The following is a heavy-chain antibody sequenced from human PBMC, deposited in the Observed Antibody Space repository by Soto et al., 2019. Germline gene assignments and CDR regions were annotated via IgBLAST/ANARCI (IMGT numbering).Heavy chain of an antibody. D-gene: IGHD3-10*01. V-gene: IGHV3-30*18. CDR3: AKDRMGAGVRGYFDY. J-gene: IGHJ4*02. Sequence: QVQLVESGGGVVQPGRSLRLSCAASGFTFSSYGMHWVRQAPGKGLEWVAVIIYDGSTKYYADSVKGRFTISRDNSKSTLYLQMNRLRAEDPAVYYCAKDRMGAGVRGYFDYWGQGTLVTVSS. CDR1: GFTFSSYG. CDR2: IIYDGSTK.